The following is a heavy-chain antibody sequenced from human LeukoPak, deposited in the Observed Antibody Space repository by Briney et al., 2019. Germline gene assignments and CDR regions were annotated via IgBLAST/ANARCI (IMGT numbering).Heavy chain of an antibody. D-gene: IGHD3-10*01. V-gene: IGHV3-23*01. CDR1: GFTFSSYA. Sequence: GGSLRLSCAASGFTFSSYAMSWVRQAPGKGLEWVSVISGSGRSTYYADPVKGRFTISRDNSKNTLYLQMNSLRAEDTAVYYCARNADMYYYVDNWGQGTLVTVSS. CDR3: ARNADMYYYVDN. CDR2: ISGSGRST. J-gene: IGHJ4*02.